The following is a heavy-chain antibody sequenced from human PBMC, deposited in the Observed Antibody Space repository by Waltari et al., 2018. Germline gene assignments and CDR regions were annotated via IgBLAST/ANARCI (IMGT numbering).Heavy chain of an antibody. V-gene: IGHV3-21*01. D-gene: IGHD4-17*01. J-gene: IGHJ4*02. CDR1: GFTFRSYS. CDR2: ISGTSHYI. CDR3: ARGSATTVTTRGPTDY. Sequence: EVQVVESGGGLVKPGGSLRLSCTASGFTFRSYSMYWVRQAPGKVLEWVSSISGTSHYIYYSDSVRGRFTISRDNPKNSLYLQMNSLRAEDTAVYYCARGSATTVTTRGPTDYWGQGTLVNVSS.